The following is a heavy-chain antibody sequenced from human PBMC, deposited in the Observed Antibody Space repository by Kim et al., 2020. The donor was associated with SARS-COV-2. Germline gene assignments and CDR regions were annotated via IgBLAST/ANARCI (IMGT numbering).Heavy chain of an antibody. D-gene: IGHD3-9*01. V-gene: IGHV1-46*01. CDR3: ARDNTDWSFDY. Sequence: ASVKVSCKASGYTFTSHKIHWVRQAPGQGLEWMGIITPIDAFTSYAQKFQGRVTMTSDTSTSTVDMELSSLRSEDTAIYYCARDNTDWSFDYWGQGALVTASS. CDR1: GYTFTSHK. CDR2: ITPIDAFT. J-gene: IGHJ4*02.